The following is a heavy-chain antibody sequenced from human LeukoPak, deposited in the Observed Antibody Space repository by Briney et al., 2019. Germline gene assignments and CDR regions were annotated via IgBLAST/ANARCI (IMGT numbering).Heavy chain of an antibody. CDR3: AELGITMIGGV. V-gene: IGHV3-48*03. D-gene: IGHD3-10*02. CDR1: GFTFSSYE. CDR2: ISSSGGTI. Sequence: GGSLRLSCAASGFTFSSYEMNWVRQAPGKGLEWVSYISSSGGTIYYADSVKGRFTISRDNAKNSLYLQMNSLRAEDTAVYYCAELGITMIGGVWGKGTTVTVSS. J-gene: IGHJ6*04.